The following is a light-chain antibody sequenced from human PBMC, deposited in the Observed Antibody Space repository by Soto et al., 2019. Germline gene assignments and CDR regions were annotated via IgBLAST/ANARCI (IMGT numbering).Light chain of an antibody. CDR2: DTS. CDR1: QGVSSH. Sequence: EIVLTQSPATLSLSPGEGATLSCRASQGVSSHLAWYQQKPGQAPRLLIYDTSNRATGIPARFSGSGSETDFTLTISSLEPEDFAVYFCQQRSNWPPTFGQGTRLEIK. V-gene: IGKV3-11*01. J-gene: IGKJ5*01. CDR3: QQRSNWPPT.